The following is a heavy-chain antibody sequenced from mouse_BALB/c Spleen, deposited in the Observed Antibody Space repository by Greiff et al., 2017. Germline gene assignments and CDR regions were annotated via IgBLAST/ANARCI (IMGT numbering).Heavy chain of an antibody. V-gene: IGHV2-4-1*01. J-gene: IGHJ4*01. D-gene: IGHD1-1*02. Sequence: VKLMESGPGLVQPSQSLSITCTVSGFSLTSYGVHWVRQSPGKGLEWLGVICSGGITDYNAAVISRLSISKDKSKSQVFFKMNSLQADDTAMYYCARKGGRDGDYAMDYWGQGTSVTVSS. CDR3: ARKGGRDGDYAMDY. CDR1: GFSLTSYG. CDR2: ICSGGIT.